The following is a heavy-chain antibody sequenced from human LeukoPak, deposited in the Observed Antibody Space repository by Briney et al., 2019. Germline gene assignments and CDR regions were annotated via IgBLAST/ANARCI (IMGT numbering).Heavy chain of an antibody. V-gene: IGHV4-59*01. D-gene: IGHD4-17*01. Sequence: PSETLSFTCTVSGGSISSFYWSWIRQPPGKGLEWIGYIYYSGSTNYNPSLKSRVTISVDTSKNQFSLRLSSVTAADTAVYYCARGGYGDYVTWGQGTLVTVSS. CDR3: ARGGYGDYVT. CDR1: GGSISSFY. CDR2: IYYSGST. J-gene: IGHJ5*02.